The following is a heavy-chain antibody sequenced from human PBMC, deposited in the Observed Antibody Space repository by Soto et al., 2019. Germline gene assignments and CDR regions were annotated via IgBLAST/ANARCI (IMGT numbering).Heavy chain of an antibody. CDR1: GGSISSGDYH. CDR3: ARSDFWSGYYTDY. Sequence: QVQLQESGPGLVKPSQTLSLTCTVSGGSISSGDYHWSWIRQPPGKGLEWIGFVYYTGNTYYNPSLTSRVTVSVDPSKNQFSLKLSSVTAADTAVYYCARSDFWSGYYTDYWGQGTLVTVSS. CDR2: VYYTGNT. V-gene: IGHV4-30-4*08. D-gene: IGHD3-3*01. J-gene: IGHJ4*02.